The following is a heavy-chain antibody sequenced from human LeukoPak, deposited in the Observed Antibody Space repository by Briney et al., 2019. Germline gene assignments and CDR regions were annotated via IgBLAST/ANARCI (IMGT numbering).Heavy chain of an antibody. Sequence: SQTLSLTCTVSGGSISSGDYYWSWIRQPPGKGLEWIGYIYYSGSTYYNPSLKSRVTISVDTSKNQFSLKLSSVTAADTAVYYCARDRITMVRGVLYYYYGMDVWGQGTTITVSS. D-gene: IGHD3-10*01. J-gene: IGHJ6*02. CDR3: ARDRITMVRGVLYYYYGMDV. CDR1: GGSISSGDYY. CDR2: IYYSGST. V-gene: IGHV4-30-4*01.